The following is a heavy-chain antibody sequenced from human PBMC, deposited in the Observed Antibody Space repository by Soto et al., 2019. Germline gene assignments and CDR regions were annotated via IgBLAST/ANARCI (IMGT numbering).Heavy chain of an antibody. CDR3: VAIIFGSKD. CDR2: ITPSSSAV. V-gene: IGHV3-48*02. Sequence: GGSLRLSCAASGFIFSDYSMNWVRQAPGKGLEWIAYITPSSSAVHYSDSVRGRFTISRDNAKNSLYLQMNSLRDEDTAVYYCVAIIFGSKDWGQGTLVTVSS. CDR1: GFIFSDYS. J-gene: IGHJ4*02. D-gene: IGHD3-3*02.